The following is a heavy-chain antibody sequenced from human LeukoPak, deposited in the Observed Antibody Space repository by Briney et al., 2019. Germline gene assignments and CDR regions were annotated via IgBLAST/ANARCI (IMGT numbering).Heavy chain of an antibody. CDR1: GGSISSGDYY. J-gene: IGHJ4*02. V-gene: IGHV4-30-4*01. CDR3: ARALMYYYDSSGSMPHFDY. CDR2: IYYSGST. D-gene: IGHD3-22*01. Sequence: PSETLSLTCTVSGGSISSGDYYWSWIRQPPGKGLEWIGYIYYSGSTYYNPSLKSRVTISVDTSKNQFSLKLSSVTAADTAVYYCARALMYYYDSSGSMPHFDYWGQGTLVTVSS.